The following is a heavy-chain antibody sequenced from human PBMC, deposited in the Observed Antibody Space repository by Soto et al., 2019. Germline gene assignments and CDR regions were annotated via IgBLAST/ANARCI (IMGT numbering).Heavy chain of an antibody. CDR2: IVVGSGNT. D-gene: IGHD6-13*01. J-gene: IGHJ6*02. V-gene: IGHV1-58*01. Sequence: ASVKVSCKASGFTFTSSAVQWVRQARGQRLEWIGWIVVGSGNTNYAQKFQERVTITRDMSTSTAYMELGSLRSEDTAVYYCAAYPGIAEAGLPLVISYYGMDVWGQGTTVT. CDR3: AAYPGIAEAGLPLVISYYGMDV. CDR1: GFTFTSSA.